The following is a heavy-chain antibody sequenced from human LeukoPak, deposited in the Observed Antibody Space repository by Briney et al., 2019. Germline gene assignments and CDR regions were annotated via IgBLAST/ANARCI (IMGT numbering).Heavy chain of an antibody. D-gene: IGHD3-10*01. CDR1: GYTFTSYD. CDR2: MNPNSGNT. J-gene: IGHJ6*03. V-gene: IGHV1-8*03. CDR3: ARAFGGRVRGVIWTRYYYYYMDV. Sequence: GASVKVSCKASGYTFTSYDINWVRQATGQGLEWMGWMNPNSGNTGYAQKFQGRVTITRNTSISTAYMELSSLRSEDTAVYYCARAFGGRVRGVIWTRYYYYYMDVWGKGTTVTVSS.